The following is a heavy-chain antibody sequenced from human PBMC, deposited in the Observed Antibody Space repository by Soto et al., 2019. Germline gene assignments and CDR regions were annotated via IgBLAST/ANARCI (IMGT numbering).Heavy chain of an antibody. CDR3: AKDRRYRYGYFDY. CDR1: GFTFSSYG. V-gene: IGHV3-30*18. CDR2: ISYDGSNK. D-gene: IGHD5-18*01. Sequence: LRLSCAASGFTFSSYGMHWVRQAPGKGLEWVAVISYDGSNKYYADSVKGRFTISRDNSKNTLYLQMNSLRAEDTAVYYCAKDRRYRYGYFDYWGQGTLVTVSS. J-gene: IGHJ4*02.